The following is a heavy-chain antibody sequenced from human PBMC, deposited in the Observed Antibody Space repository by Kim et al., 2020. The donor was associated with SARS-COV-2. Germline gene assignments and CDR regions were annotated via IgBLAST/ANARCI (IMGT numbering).Heavy chain of an antibody. V-gene: IGHV5-10-1*01. D-gene: IGHD3-10*01. CDR3: ATYGSGSYYKDY. CDR2: IDPSDSYT. Sequence: GESLKISCKASGYSFSNYWITWVRQMPGKGLEWMGSIDPSDSYTTYSPSFQGHVTISADKSFTTAFLQWSVLKASDTAMFYCATYGSGSYYKDYWGQGTLVTVSS. CDR1: GYSFSNYW. J-gene: IGHJ4*02.